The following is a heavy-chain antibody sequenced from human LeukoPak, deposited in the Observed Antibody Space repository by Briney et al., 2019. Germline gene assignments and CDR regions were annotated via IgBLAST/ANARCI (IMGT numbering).Heavy chain of an antibody. CDR1: GYTFTSYG. D-gene: IGHD5-18*01. CDR3: ARVASWGYSYGLLNFDF. CDR2: INPNSGGT. V-gene: IGHV1-2*02. J-gene: IGHJ4*02. Sequence: ASVKVSCKASGYTFTSYGISWVRQAPGQGLEWMGWINPNSGGTNYAQKFQGRVTMTRDTSISTAYMDLSRLRSDDTAVYYCARVASWGYSYGLLNFDFWGQGTLVTVSS.